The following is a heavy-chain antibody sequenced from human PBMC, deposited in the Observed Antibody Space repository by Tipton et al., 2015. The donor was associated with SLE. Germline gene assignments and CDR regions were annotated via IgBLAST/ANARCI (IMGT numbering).Heavy chain of an antibody. CDR3: ARDGAGVAVAGTFDY. CDR2: ISSSSSYI. V-gene: IGHV3-21*01. Sequence: SLRLSCAASGFTFSSYSMNWVRQAPGKGPEWVSSISSSSSYIYYADSVKGRFTISRDNAKNSLYLQMNSLRAEDTAVYYCARDGAGVAVAGTFDYWGQGTLVTVSS. D-gene: IGHD6-19*01. J-gene: IGHJ4*02. CDR1: GFTFSSYS.